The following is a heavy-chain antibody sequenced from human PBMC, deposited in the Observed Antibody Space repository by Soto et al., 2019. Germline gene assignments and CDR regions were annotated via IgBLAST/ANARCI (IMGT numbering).Heavy chain of an antibody. CDR2: IYYSGST. CDR1: GGSISSGDYY. CDR3: ARARGITMVWGTSEFDY. J-gene: IGHJ4*02. Sequence: LSLTCTVSGGSISSGDYYWSWIRQPPGKGLEWIGYIYYSGSTYYNPSLKSRVTISVDTSKNQFSLKLSSVTAADTAVYYCARARGITMVWGTSEFDYWGQGTLVTVSS. V-gene: IGHV4-30-4*01. D-gene: IGHD3-10*01.